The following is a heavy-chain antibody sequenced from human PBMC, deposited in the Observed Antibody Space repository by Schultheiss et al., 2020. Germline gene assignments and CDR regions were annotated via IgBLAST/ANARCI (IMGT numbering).Heavy chain of an antibody. V-gene: IGHV3-33*01. J-gene: IGHJ6*04. D-gene: IGHD2-8*01. Sequence: SLRLVCAASGFTFSSYGMHWVRQAPGKGLEWVAVIWYDGSNKYYADSVKGRFTISRDNSKNTLYLQMNSLRAEDTAVYYCARGRMYAGVNYYYGMDVWGKGTTVTVSS. CDR3: ARGRMYAGVNYYYGMDV. CDR2: IWYDGSNK. CDR1: GFTFSSYG.